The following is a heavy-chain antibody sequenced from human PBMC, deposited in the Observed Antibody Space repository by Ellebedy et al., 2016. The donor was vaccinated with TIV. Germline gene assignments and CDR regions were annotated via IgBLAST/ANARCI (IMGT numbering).Heavy chain of an antibody. Sequence: GESLKISCQGSGYTFTSHWIGWVRQMPGKGLEWMGFIYPGDSDTRYSPSFQGQVTISADNSINTASLQWHSLKASDTAMYFCARPVAGVGDAFNLWGQGTMVAVPS. CDR1: GYTFTSHW. D-gene: IGHD6-19*01. CDR2: IYPGDSDT. CDR3: ARPVAGVGDAFNL. V-gene: IGHV5-51*01. J-gene: IGHJ3*01.